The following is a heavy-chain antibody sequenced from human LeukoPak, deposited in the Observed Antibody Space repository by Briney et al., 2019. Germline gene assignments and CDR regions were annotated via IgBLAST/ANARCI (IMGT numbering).Heavy chain of an antibody. D-gene: IGHD3-22*01. V-gene: IGHV3-23*01. J-gene: IGHJ4*02. CDR1: GFTFNNYA. Sequence: GSLSPSCAASGFTFNNYAMSWVRQAPRKGLEWVSGISATGGSTYYTDSTDSVKARFTTSRDNSKNTLYLQMNSLRAEDTAVYYCAKEENYYGGSGYPPFFDFWGQGTLATVSS. CDR2: ISATGGST. CDR3: AKEENYYGGSGYPPFFDF.